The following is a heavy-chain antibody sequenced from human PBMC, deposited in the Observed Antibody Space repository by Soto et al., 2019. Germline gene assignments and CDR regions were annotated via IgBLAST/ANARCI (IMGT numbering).Heavy chain of an antibody. CDR3: ARARLSYYYYGMDV. CDR2: INHSGST. J-gene: IGHJ6*02. V-gene: IGHV4-34*01. CDR1: GGSFSGYY. D-gene: IGHD1-1*01. Sequence: SETLSLTCAVYGGSFSGYYWSWIRQPPGKGLEWIGEINHSGSTNYNPSLKSRVTISVDTSKNQFSLKLSSVTAADTAVYYCARARLSYYYYGMDVWGQGTTVTVSS.